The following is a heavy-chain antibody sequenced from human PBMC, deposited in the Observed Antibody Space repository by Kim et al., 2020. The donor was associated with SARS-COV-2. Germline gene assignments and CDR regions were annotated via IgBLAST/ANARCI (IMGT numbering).Heavy chain of an antibody. CDR2: ISVSGQST. D-gene: IGHD6-19*01. V-gene: IGHV3-23*01. CDR3: AKRRTSGWLREDFDF. J-gene: IGHJ4*02. Sequence: GGSLRLSSVASGFTFTTYGMSWVRQAPGKGLEWVSVISVSGQSTYYLDSVKGRFTVSRDNSKNTVYLHMNGLTADDTAIYFCAKRRTSGWLREDFDFWGQGTLVTVSS. CDR1: GFTFTTYG.